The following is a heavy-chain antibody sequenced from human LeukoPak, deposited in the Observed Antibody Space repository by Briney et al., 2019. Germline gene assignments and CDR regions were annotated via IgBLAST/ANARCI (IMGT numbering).Heavy chain of an antibody. CDR1: AFTFSSYD. CDR3: ATSRFF. D-gene: IGHD3-3*01. V-gene: IGHV3-23*01. Sequence: GRSLRLSCAPSAFTFSSYDTSWVRQPPGKGVEWVSGISRSGSSTDDADPVKGRFTVSRDNSKTTLFLHMDSLRAEDTAVYYCATSRFFWGQGTVVTVSS. J-gene: IGHJ4*02. CDR2: ISRSGSST.